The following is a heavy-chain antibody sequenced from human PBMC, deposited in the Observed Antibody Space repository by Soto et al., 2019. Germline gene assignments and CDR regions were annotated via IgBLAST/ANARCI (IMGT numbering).Heavy chain of an antibody. Sequence: EVQLVESGGGLVQPGGSLRLSCAASGFTFSSYWMHWVRQAPGKGLVWVSRINSDGSSTSYADSVKGRFTISRDNAKNTLYLRMNSLRAEDTAVYYCARAPMIAFREGGMDVWGQGTTVSVSS. D-gene: IGHD3-16*01. J-gene: IGHJ6*02. CDR3: ARAPMIAFREGGMDV. CDR2: INSDGSST. CDR1: GFTFSSYW. V-gene: IGHV3-74*01.